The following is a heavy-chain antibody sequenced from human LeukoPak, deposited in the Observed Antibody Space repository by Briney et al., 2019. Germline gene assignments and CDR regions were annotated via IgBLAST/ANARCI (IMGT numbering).Heavy chain of an antibody. CDR2: ISSSSSYI. CDR1: GFTFSSYS. D-gene: IGHD3-10*01. V-gene: IGHV3-21*01. J-gene: IGHJ3*02. CDR3: ARSRYYGSKNDAFDI. Sequence: GGSLRLSCAASGFTFSSYSMNWVRQAPGKGLEWVSSISSSSSYIYYADSVKGRFTISRDNAKNSLYLQMNSLRDEDTAVYYCARSRYYGSKNDAFDIWGQGTMVTVSS.